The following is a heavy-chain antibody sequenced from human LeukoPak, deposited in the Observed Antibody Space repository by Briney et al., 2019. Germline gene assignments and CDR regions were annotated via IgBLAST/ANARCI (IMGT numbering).Heavy chain of an antibody. CDR2: ISGSGGST. Sequence: PGGSLRLSCAASGFTFSSYAMSWVRQAPGKGLEWVSAISGSGGSTYYADSVKGRFTISRDNSKNTLYLQMNSLRAEDTAVYYCAKDLXXXXAXXALDYXXQXTXXXVX. CDR3: AKDLXXXXAXXALDY. J-gene: IGHJ4*02. CDR1: GFTFSSYA. V-gene: IGHV3-23*01.